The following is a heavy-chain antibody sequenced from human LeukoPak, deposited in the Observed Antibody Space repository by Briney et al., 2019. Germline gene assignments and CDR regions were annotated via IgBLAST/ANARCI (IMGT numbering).Heavy chain of an antibody. Sequence: SETLSLTCAVYGGSFSGYYWSWIRQPPGKGLEWIGEINHSGSTNYNPSLKSRVTISVDTSKNQFSLKLSSVTGADTAVYYCARHWRTYYYGSGSEGGYFDYWGQGTLVTVSS. CDR3: ARHWRTYYYGSGSEGGYFDY. V-gene: IGHV4-34*01. J-gene: IGHJ4*02. CDR2: INHSGST. D-gene: IGHD3-10*01. CDR1: GGSFSGYY.